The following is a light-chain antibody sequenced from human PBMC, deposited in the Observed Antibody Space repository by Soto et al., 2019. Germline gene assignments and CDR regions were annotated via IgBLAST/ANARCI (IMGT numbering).Light chain of an antibody. J-gene: IGLJ2*01. Sequence: QSALTQPPSASGSPGQSVTISCTGTSSDVGGYNYVSWYQQHPGKAPKLKIYEVSKRPLGVRERFPGFKSSNTTSLTVSGLQSYDEADYNCRLNVGNNNLLFGGGTKLTVL. CDR1: SSDVGGYNY. CDR3: RLNVGNNNLL. CDR2: EVS. V-gene: IGLV2-8*01.